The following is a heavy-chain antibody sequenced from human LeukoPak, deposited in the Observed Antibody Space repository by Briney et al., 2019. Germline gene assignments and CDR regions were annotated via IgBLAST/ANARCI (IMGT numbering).Heavy chain of an antibody. CDR2: ISSGGKDI. V-gene: IGHV3-11*04. CDR1: GSAFSAIY. CDR3: ARVFSAFYRFFNL. D-gene: IGHD2/OR15-2a*01. Sequence: GRSLRLSCDASGSAFSAIYIRSIRQAPGKGLEWISYISSGGKDINYADSVKCRFTGSSDNTNCSLYLQMNSLRAEDTAVYYCARVFSAFYRFFNLWGQGTLVIVSS. J-gene: IGHJ5*02.